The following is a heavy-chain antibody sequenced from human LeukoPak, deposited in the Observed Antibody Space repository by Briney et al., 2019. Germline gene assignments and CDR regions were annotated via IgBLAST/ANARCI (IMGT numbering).Heavy chain of an antibody. J-gene: IGHJ4*02. CDR3: ARDRQGMGY. V-gene: IGHV6-1*01. CDR2: TYYRSTWSN. Sequence: SQTLSLTCAISGDSVSSNSAAWNGLRQSPSRGLEWLGRTYYRSTWSNDYAPSVRGRITISPDTSKNQFSLQLNSVTPEDTAVYYCARDRQGMGYWGQGTPVTVSS. CDR1: GDSVSSNSAA.